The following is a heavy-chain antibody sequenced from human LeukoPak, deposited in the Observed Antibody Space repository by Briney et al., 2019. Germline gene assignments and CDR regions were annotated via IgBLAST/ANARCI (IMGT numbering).Heavy chain of an antibody. CDR2: IIPILGIA. J-gene: IGHJ4*02. V-gene: IGHV1-69*04. CDR3: ARNIVATTKTQPLDY. Sequence: ASVKVSCKASGGTFSSYAISWVRQAPGQGLEWMGRIIPILGIANYAQKFQGRVTITADKSTSTAYMELSSLRSEDTAVYYCARNIVATTKTQPLDYWGQGTLVTVPS. CDR1: GGTFSSYA. D-gene: IGHD5-12*01.